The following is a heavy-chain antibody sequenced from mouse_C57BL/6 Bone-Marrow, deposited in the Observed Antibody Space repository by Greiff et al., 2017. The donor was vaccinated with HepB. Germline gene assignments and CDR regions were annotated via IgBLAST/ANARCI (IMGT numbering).Heavy chain of an antibody. J-gene: IGHJ2*01. Sequence: EVQLVESGAELVKPGASVKLSCTASGFNIKDYYMHWVKQRTEQGLEWIGRIDPEDGETNDAPKFQGKATITADTSSNTADLQRSSLTSEDTSVYYGAPLFDYGGQGTTLTVSA. CDR1: GFNIKDYY. CDR3: APLFDY. V-gene: IGHV14-2*01. CDR2: IDPEDGET.